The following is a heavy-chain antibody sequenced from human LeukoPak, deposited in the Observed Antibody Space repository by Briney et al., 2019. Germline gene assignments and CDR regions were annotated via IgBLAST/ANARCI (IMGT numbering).Heavy chain of an antibody. J-gene: IGHJ4*02. CDR2: INHSGST. Sequence: SETLSLTCAVYGGSFSGYYWSWIRQPPGKGLEWIGEINHSGSTNYNPSLKSRVTISVDTSKNQSSLKLSSVTAADTAVYYCARGGIVATIYFDYWGQGTLVTVSS. D-gene: IGHD5-12*01. CDR3: ARGGIVATIYFDY. CDR1: GGSFSGYY. V-gene: IGHV4-34*01.